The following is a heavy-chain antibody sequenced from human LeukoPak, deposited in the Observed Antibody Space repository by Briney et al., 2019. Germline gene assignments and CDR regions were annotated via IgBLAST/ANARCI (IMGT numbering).Heavy chain of an antibody. CDR3: ARGNYYYDSSGYYYGQFDY. D-gene: IGHD3-22*01. Sequence: SVKVSCKDSGGTFSSYAISWVRQAPGQGLEWMGGIIPIFGTANYAQKFQGRVTITADESTSTAYMELSSLRSEDTAVYYCARGNYYYDSSGYYYGQFDYWGQGTLVTVSS. CDR1: GGTFSSYA. CDR2: IIPIFGTA. J-gene: IGHJ4*02. V-gene: IGHV1-69*13.